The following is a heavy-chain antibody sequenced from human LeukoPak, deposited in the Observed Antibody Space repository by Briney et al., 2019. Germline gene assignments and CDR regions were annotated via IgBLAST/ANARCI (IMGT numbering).Heavy chain of an antibody. CDR1: GFTFSNYA. Sequence: GGSLRLSCAASGFTFSNYAMHWVRQAPGKGLEYVSAISSNGHSTDYAISVKGRFTISRDNSKNTLYLQMGSLGAEDMAVYYCARRPYSGSYYVDYWGQGTLATVSS. V-gene: IGHV3-64*01. CDR2: ISSNGHST. J-gene: IGHJ4*02. CDR3: ARRPYSGSYYVDY. D-gene: IGHD1-26*01.